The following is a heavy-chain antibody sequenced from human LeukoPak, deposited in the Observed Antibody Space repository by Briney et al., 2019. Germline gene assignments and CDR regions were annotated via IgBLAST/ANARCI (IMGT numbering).Heavy chain of an antibody. D-gene: IGHD3-10*01. Sequence: PGGSLRLSCAASGFTFSSYGMHWVRQAPGKGLEWVAFIRYDGSNKYYADAVKGRFTISRDNSKNTLYLQMNSLRAEDTAVYYCARRLNLYYASGRGCWFDPWGQGTLVTVSS. CDR3: ARRLNLYYASGRGCWFDP. J-gene: IGHJ5*02. CDR1: GFTFSSYG. CDR2: IRYDGSNK. V-gene: IGHV3-30*02.